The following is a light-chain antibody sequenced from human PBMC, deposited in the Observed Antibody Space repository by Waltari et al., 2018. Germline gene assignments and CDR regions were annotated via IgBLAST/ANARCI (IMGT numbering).Light chain of an antibody. J-gene: IGLJ3*02. Sequence: QSVLTQPPSASGTPGQRVTISCSGSSSNIGSNYVSWYQQLPGTAPKLLIYRNDQRPSGVPDRCSGSKSGTSASLAISGLRSEDEANYYCAAWDDSLREVFGGGTRLTVL. CDR2: RND. V-gene: IGLV1-47*01. CDR1: SSNIGSNY. CDR3: AAWDDSLREV.